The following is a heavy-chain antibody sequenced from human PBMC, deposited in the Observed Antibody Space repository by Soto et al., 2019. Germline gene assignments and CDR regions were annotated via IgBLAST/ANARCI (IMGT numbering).Heavy chain of an antibody. CDR1: GYTFTIND. Sequence: ASVKVSCKASGYTFTINDIDWVRQASGQGLEWMGWMEPSTGDSGSAQDFQGRITMTRDTATSTAYMELSSLRSEDTAIYYCARGGPAAGFDLWGQGTLVTVSS. V-gene: IGHV1-8*01. CDR2: MEPSTGDS. D-gene: IGHD6-13*01. CDR3: ARGGPAAGFDL. J-gene: IGHJ4*02.